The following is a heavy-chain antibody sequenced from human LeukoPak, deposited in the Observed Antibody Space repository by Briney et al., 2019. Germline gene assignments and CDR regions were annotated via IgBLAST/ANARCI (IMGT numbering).Heavy chain of an antibody. CDR2: IYYSGST. Sequence: SETLSLTCTVSGRSISSYYWSWIRQPPGKGLEWIGYIYYSGSTNYNPSLKSRVTISVDTSKNQFSLKLSSVTAADTAMYYCARGRWPALLDVWGQGTTVTVSS. V-gene: IGHV4-59*01. CDR1: GRSISSYY. CDR3: ARGRWPALLDV. D-gene: IGHD4-23*01. J-gene: IGHJ6*02.